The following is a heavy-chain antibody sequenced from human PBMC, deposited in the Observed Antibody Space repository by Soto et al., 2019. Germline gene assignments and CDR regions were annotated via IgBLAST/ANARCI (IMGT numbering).Heavy chain of an antibody. Sequence: SETLSPTCAVYGGSFSGYYWSWIRQPPGKGLEWIGEINHSGSTNYNPSLKSRVTISVDTSKNQFSLKLSSVTAADTAVYYCARGGGYGSGSYLYYYYYGMDAWGQGTTVTVSS. D-gene: IGHD3-10*01. CDR3: ARGGGYGSGSYLYYYYYGMDA. CDR1: GGSFSGYY. CDR2: INHSGST. V-gene: IGHV4-34*01. J-gene: IGHJ6*02.